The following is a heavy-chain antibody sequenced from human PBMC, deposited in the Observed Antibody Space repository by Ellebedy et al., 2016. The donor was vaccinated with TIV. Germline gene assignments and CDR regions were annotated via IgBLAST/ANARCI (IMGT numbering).Heavy chain of an antibody. CDR2: IFPGDSDT. V-gene: IGHV5-51*01. CDR3: ASGVVVTAIPTFDI. J-gene: IGHJ3*02. CDR1: GYSFPDYW. Sequence: GESLKISXKGSGYSFPDYWIGWVRQMPGKGLDWMGIIFPGDSDTRYSLSFQGQVTISADKSISTAYLQWSSLKASDTAMYYCASGVVVTAIPTFDIWGQGTMVTVSS. D-gene: IGHD2-21*02.